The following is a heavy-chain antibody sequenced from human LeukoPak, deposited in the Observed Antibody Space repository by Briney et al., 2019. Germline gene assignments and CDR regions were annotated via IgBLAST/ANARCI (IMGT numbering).Heavy chain of an antibody. Sequence: PSETLSLTCTVSGVSISSYYCSWIRQPPGKGLEWIGYISTSGRTNYNPALTSGVTISVDKCKNKFSLKQSSVSAAATAVYYCARHEEGSGSYRSYIDLWGRRTLVSVSS. CDR2: ISTSGRT. D-gene: IGHD6-19*01. V-gene: IGHV4-4*09. J-gene: IGHJ2*01. CDR1: GVSISSYY. CDR3: ARHEEGSGSYRSYIDL.